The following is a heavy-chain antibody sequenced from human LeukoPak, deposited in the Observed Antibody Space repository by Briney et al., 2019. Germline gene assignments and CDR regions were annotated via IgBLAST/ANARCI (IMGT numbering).Heavy chain of an antibody. J-gene: IGHJ4*02. Sequence: SETLSLTCTVSGGSISSGSYYWSWIRQPAGKGLEWIGRIYTRGSTNYNPSLKSRVTISVDTSKNQFSLKLSSVTAADTAVYYCARLGYDSSGYYYDYWGQGTLVTVSS. CDR2: IYTRGST. CDR3: ARLGYDSSGYYYDY. D-gene: IGHD3-22*01. CDR1: GGSISSGSYY. V-gene: IGHV4-61*02.